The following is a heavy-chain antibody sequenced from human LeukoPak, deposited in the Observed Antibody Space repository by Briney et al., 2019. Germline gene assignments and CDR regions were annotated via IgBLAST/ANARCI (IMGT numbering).Heavy chain of an antibody. CDR2: INGDGIGT. J-gene: IGHJ4*02. V-gene: IGHV3-74*01. CDR3: VRHYDY. CDR1: GFTFSSFY. Sequence: GGSLRLSCAASGFTFSSFYMHWVRQAPGKGPVWVARINGDGIGTSYADSVKGRFTISRDNAKNTLYLQMNSLRVEDTAVYFCVRHYDYWGQGTLVTVSS. D-gene: IGHD1-26*01.